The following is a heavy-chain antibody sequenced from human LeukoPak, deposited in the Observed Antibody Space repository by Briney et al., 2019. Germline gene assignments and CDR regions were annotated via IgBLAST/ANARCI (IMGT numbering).Heavy chain of an antibody. Sequence: PGGSLRLSCAASGFTFSNNWMNWVRQARGKGLGWVSRIKGDGSSTDYADAVKGRFTPSSHNPQNTLLLQINSLGAEDTAAYYCVRDGVGAPPFDSWGQGVLVTVSS. D-gene: IGHD1-26*01. CDR3: VRDGVGAPPFDS. V-gene: IGHV3-74*01. J-gene: IGHJ4*02. CDR1: GFTFSNNW. CDR2: IKGDGSST.